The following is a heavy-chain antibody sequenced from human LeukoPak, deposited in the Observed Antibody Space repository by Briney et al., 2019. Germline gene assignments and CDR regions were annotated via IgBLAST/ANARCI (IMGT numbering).Heavy chain of an antibody. V-gene: IGHV3-23*01. D-gene: IGHD2-21*01. CDR1: GFTFSSYA. CDR3: AKVVYCGGDCYSAAFDI. J-gene: IGHJ3*02. CDR2: ISGSGGST. Sequence: SGGSLRLSCAASGFTFSSYAMSWVRQAPGKGLEWVSAISGSGGSTYYADSVKGRFTISRDNSKNTLYPQMNSLRAEGTAVYYCAKVVYCGGDCYSAAFDIWGQGTMVTVSS.